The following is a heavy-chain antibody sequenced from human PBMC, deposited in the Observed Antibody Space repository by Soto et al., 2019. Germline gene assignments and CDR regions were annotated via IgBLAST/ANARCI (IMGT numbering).Heavy chain of an antibody. CDR3: TSAGSDPGNFYISNYYAMDV. Sequence: ILSCAASGFSVSSDYMSWVRQAPGMGLEWVSIIYSGGDTYYADSVKGRFTISRDISNNTIYLHMTSLRADDTAIYFCTSAGSDPGNFYISNYYAMDVWGRGTTVTVSS. J-gene: IGHJ6*02. CDR2: IYSGGDT. CDR1: GFSVSSDY. D-gene: IGHD3-10*01. V-gene: IGHV3-53*01.